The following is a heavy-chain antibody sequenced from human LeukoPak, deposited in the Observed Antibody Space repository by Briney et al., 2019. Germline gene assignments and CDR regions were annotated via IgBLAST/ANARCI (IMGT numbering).Heavy chain of an antibody. V-gene: IGHV3-53*01. CDR3: ARGARSCSSTRCYAYYFDY. Sequence: GGSLRLSCAASGFTVSSNYMTWVRQAPGKGLEWVSIIYLGGNTYYPDSMKGRFTISTDNSKNTLHLQMNSLRAEDTAVYYCARGARSCSSTRCYAYYFDYWGQGTLVTVSS. J-gene: IGHJ4*02. CDR1: GFTVSSNY. CDR2: IYLGGNT. D-gene: IGHD2-2*01.